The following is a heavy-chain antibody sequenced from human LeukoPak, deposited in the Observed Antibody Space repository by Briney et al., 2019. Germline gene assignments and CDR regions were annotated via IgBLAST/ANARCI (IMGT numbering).Heavy chain of an antibody. V-gene: IGHV4-59*01. CDR1: GGSISSYY. Sequence: SETLSLTCTVSGGSISSYYWSWIRQPPGKGLEWIGYIYYSGSTNYNPSLRSRVTISVDTSKDQFSLKLSSVTAADTAVYYCARVLGYCSGGGCSEYFQHWGQGTLVTVSS. D-gene: IGHD2-15*01. CDR3: ARVLGYCSGGGCSEYFQH. J-gene: IGHJ1*01. CDR2: IYYSGST.